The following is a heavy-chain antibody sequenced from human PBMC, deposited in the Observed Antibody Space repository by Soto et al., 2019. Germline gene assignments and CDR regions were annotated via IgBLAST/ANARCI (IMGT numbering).Heavy chain of an antibody. Sequence: WASVKVSCKASGYTSADFGISWVRQAPGQGLERMGWVSGNNGASNPAPKVQGRITMTLDTSTGVSYMALRSLRSDDTAIYYCVRDQKYFRVNGNWFDSWGQGTLVTVSS. CDR2: VSGNNGAS. J-gene: IGHJ5*01. V-gene: IGHV1-18*04. D-gene: IGHD2-2*01. CDR1: GYTSADFG. CDR3: VRDQKYFRVNGNWFDS.